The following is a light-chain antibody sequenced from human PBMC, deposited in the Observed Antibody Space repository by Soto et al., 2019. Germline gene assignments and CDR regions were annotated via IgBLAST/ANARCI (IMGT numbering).Light chain of an antibody. CDR2: VTN. Sequence: QPVLTQPPSVSGTPGQGVTISCSGSASNIGENSVGWFQQLPGTAPKVLIYVTNKRPSGVPDRFSGSKSGTSAYLAISGLQSEDEADYYCAAWDGSLNGHVFGTGTKLTVL. CDR3: AAWDGSLNGHV. J-gene: IGLJ1*01. V-gene: IGLV1-44*01. CDR1: ASNIGENS.